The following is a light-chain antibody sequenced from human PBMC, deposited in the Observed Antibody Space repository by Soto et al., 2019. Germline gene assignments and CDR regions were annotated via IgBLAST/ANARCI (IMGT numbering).Light chain of an antibody. CDR1: PSLSTTY. Sequence: EIVLTQSPGTLSLSPGERATLSCRASPSLSTTYLAWYQQKPGQAPRLLIYDGSTRATGIPDRFSGSGSGTDSTLTITRLEPEDFAVYYCQQYGDSPRTFGQGTKVEI. V-gene: IGKV3-20*01. J-gene: IGKJ1*01. CDR2: DGS. CDR3: QQYGDSPRT.